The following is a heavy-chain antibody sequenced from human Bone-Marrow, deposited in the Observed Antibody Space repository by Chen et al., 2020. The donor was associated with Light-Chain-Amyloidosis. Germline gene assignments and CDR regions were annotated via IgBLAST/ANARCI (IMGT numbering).Heavy chain of an antibody. CDR1: GGSIINYF. V-gene: IGHV4-59*01. Sequence: QVHLQESGPELVKPSETLSLTCSVSGGSIINYFWSWMRQPPGKGLEWIGCIFYTGSTNYNSSLKSRVTISVDTSKNQLSLKLNSVTAADTAVYYCARSPAGYYGSGSYYYFDFWGQGTLVTVSS. CDR2: IFYTGST. D-gene: IGHD3-10*01. CDR3: ARSPAGYYGSGSYYYFDF. J-gene: IGHJ4*02.